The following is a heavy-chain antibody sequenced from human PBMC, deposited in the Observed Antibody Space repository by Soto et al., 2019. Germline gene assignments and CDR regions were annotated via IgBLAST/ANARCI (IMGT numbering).Heavy chain of an antibody. CDR1: GFTFDEYA. CDR3: VKEGGMKYFDF. D-gene: IGHD3-16*01. Sequence: GGSLRLSCAASGFTFDEYAMHWVRQVPGKGLEWVSGISWNSDSLGYADSVKGRFTISRDNAKNSLYLQMNSLSAEDTAVYFCVKEGGMKYFDFWGRGTVVTVSS. J-gene: IGHJ2*01. V-gene: IGHV3-9*01. CDR2: ISWNSDSL.